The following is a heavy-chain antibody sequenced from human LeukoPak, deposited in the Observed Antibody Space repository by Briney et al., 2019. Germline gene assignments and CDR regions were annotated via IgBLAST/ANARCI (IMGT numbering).Heavy chain of an antibody. J-gene: IGHJ3*02. CDR1: GGTFSSYA. Sequence: SVKVSCKASGGTFSSYAISWVRQAPGQGLEWMGGIIPIFGTANYAQKFQGRVTITADESTSTAYMELSSLRSEDTAVYYCARDPRLLGDAFDIWGQGTMVTVSS. CDR3: ARDPRLLGDAFDI. D-gene: IGHD2-21*01. CDR2: IIPIFGTA. V-gene: IGHV1-69*13.